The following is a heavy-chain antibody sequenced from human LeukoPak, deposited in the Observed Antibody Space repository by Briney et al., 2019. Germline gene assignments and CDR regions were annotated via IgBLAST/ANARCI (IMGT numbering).Heavy chain of an antibody. CDR2: IEQDGSEK. V-gene: IGHV3-7*01. CDR1: GFTFSSYW. D-gene: IGHD3-10*01. Sequence: GGSLRLSCAASGFTFSSYWMSWVRQAPGKGLEWVANIEQDGSEKYYVDSVKGRFTISRDNAKNSLYLQMSSLRAEDTAVYYCAREQSMVRGVTSFDYWGQGTLVTVSS. CDR3: AREQSMVRGVTSFDY. J-gene: IGHJ4*02.